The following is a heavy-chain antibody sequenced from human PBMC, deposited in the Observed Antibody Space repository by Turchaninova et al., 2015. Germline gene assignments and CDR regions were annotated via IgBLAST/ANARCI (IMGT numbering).Heavy chain of an antibody. J-gene: IGHJ4*02. D-gene: IGHD6-19*01. CDR2: IYWDDDK. CDR3: ARLGYNRGWSSPYY. CDR1: GFSLSTHGMG. V-gene: IGHV2-5*02. Sequence: QITLKESGPTLVKPTQTLTLTCTFSGFSLSTHGMGVGWIRQPPGKALEWLALIYWDDDKRYSPSLKSRLTITKDTSKNQVVLIMTNMYPVDTATYYCARLGYNRGWSSPYYWGQGTLVTVSS.